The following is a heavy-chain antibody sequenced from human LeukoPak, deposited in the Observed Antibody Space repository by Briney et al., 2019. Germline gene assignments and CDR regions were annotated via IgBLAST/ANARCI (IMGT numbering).Heavy chain of an antibody. CDR1: GGSISSYY. CDR2: IYYSGSI. CDR3: ARVTGYMIEDYFDY. V-gene: IGHV4-59*01. D-gene: IGHD3-22*01. J-gene: IGHJ4*02. Sequence: SETLSLTCTVSGGSISSYYWSWSRQPPGKGLEWIGYIYYSGSINYNPSLKSRVTISVDTSKNQFSLKLSSVTAADTAVYYCARVTGYMIEDYFDYWGQGTLVTVSS.